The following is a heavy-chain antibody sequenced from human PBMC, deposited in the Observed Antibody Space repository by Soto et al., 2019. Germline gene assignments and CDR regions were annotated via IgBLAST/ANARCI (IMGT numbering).Heavy chain of an antibody. J-gene: IGHJ4*02. CDR2: INPNSGGT. Sequence: ASVKVSCKASGYTFTAYYMHWVRQAPGQGLEWMGWINPNSGGTNYAQKFQGRVTMTGDTSIDTAYMELSRLRSDDTAVYYCARRYCTGCGCFNFGYWGQGTQVTASS. CDR1: GYTFTAYY. CDR3: ARRYCTGCGCFNFGY. V-gene: IGHV1-2*02. D-gene: IGHD2-8*02.